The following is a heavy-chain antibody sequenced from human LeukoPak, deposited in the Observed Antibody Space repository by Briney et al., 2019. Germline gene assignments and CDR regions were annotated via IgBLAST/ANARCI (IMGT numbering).Heavy chain of an antibody. CDR3: TTDRDILTGYYTDY. CDR2: IKSKTDGGTT. Sequence: GGSLRLSCAASGFTFSNAWMSWVRQAPGKGLEWVGRIKSKTDGGTTDYAAPVKGRLTISRDDSKNTLYLQMNSLKTEDTAVYYCTTDRDILTGYYTDYWGQGTLVTVSS. V-gene: IGHV3-15*01. CDR1: GFTFSNAW. D-gene: IGHD3-9*01. J-gene: IGHJ4*02.